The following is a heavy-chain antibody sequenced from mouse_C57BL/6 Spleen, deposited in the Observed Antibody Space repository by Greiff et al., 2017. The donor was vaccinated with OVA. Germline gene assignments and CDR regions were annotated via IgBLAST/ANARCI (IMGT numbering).Heavy chain of an antibody. V-gene: IGHV1-55*01. CDR3: AREGNYGYDEGYFDV. Sequence: QVQLQQPGAELVKPGASVKMSCKASGYTFTSYWITWVKQRPGQGLEWIGDIYPGSGSTNYNEKFKSKATLTVDTSSSTAYMQLSSLTSEDTAVYYCAREGNYGYDEGYFDVWGTGTTVTVSS. J-gene: IGHJ1*03. D-gene: IGHD2-2*01. CDR2: IYPGSGST. CDR1: GYTFTSYW.